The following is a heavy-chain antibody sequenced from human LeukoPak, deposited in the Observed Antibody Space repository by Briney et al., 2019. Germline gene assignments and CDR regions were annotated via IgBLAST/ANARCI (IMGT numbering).Heavy chain of an antibody. D-gene: IGHD3-16*02. J-gene: IGHJ6*02. V-gene: IGHV4-31*03. CDR1: GGSISSGGYY. Sequence: PSETLSLTCTVSGGSISSGGYYWSWIRQRPGKGLEWFGYIYYSGSTYYNPSVKSRVTISVDTSKNQFSLKLSSVTAADTAVYYCAWSLGELSASPYYYGMDVWGQETTVTVSS. CDR2: IYYSGST. CDR3: AWSLGELSASPYYYGMDV.